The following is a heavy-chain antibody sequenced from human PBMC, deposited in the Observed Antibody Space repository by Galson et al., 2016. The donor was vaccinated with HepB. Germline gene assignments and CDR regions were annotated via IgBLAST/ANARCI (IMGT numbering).Heavy chain of an antibody. CDR3: AKDEIGDLPDYFDY. V-gene: IGHV3-23*01. CDR1: GFTFSGHA. J-gene: IGHJ4*02. CDR2: ISGSGGIT. Sequence: SLRLSCAASGFTFSGHAMTWVRQAPGKGLEWVSGISGSGGITYYADSVKGRFTISRDNSKNTLYLQMNSLRDEDTAVYYCAKDEIGDLPDYFDYWGQGTLVTVSS. D-gene: IGHD3-3*01.